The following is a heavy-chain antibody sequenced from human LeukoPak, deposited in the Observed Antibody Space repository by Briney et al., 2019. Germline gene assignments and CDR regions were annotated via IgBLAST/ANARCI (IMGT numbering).Heavy chain of an antibody. Sequence: PSETLSLTCAAYGATFSGYYWSWIRQPPGKGLEWIGGINHSGSTNYNPSLKSRVTIPVDTSKNQFSLKLSCVTAADTAVYYCARVIVGATISPFDYWGQGTLVTVSS. CDR3: ARVIVGATISPFDY. D-gene: IGHD1-26*01. J-gene: IGHJ4*02. CDR2: INHSGST. V-gene: IGHV4-34*01. CDR1: GATFSGYY.